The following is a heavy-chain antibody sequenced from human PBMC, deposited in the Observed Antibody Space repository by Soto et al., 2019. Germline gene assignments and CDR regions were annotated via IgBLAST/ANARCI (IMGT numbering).Heavy chain of an antibody. CDR3: AKDRARGYCTSSGCYGDYYYYMDV. D-gene: IGHD2-2*01. CDR2: ISYSGGST. V-gene: IGHV3-23*01. CDR1: GFTFSSYA. J-gene: IGHJ6*03. Sequence: EVQLLESGGGLVQPGGSLRLSCAASGFTFSSYAMSWVRQAPGKGLEWVSAISYSGGSTYYADSAKGRFTISRDNSKNTLYLQMNSLRAEDTAVYYCAKDRARGYCTSSGCYGDYYYYMDVWGKGTTVTVSS.